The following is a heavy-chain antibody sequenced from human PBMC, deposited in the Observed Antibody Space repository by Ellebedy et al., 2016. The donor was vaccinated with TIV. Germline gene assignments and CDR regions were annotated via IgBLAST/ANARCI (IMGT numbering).Heavy chain of an antibody. CDR3: ARDASSGVFDF. V-gene: IGHV1-18*01. J-gene: IGHJ4*02. CDR1: GYTFTNHA. CDR2: MSIENGNT. D-gene: IGHD6-19*01. Sequence: ASVKVSCXASGYTFTNHAITWVRQAPGQGLEWMGWMSIENGNTNFAQKFRGRLTMTADTSTNTAYLDLRSLRSDDAAVYYCARDASSGVFDFWGQGTLVTVSS.